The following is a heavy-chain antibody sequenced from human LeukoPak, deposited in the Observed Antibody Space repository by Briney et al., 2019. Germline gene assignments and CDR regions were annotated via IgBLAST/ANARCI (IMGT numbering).Heavy chain of an antibody. CDR3: ASALYGGNSYYFDY. CDR1: GFTFSSYD. V-gene: IGHV3-30*03. Sequence: GGSLRLSCAASGFTFSSYDMHWVRQAPGKGLEWVPVISYDGSNKYCADSVKGRFTISRDNSKNTLYLQMNSLRAEDTAVYFCASALYGGNSYYFDYWGQGTLVTVSS. D-gene: IGHD4-23*01. J-gene: IGHJ4*02. CDR2: ISYDGSNK.